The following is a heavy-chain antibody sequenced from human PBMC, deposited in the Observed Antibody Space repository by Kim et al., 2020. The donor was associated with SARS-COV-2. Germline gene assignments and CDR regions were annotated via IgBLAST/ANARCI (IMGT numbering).Heavy chain of an antibody. CDR3: ARGPLGFCSSSSCFFDC. D-gene: IGHD2-15*01. J-gene: IGHJ4*02. V-gene: IGHV3-11*05. Sequence: VNGRFTISRDNAKNLLSLQMNSLRAEDTAVYYCARGPLGFCSSSSCFFDCWGQGTLVTVSS.